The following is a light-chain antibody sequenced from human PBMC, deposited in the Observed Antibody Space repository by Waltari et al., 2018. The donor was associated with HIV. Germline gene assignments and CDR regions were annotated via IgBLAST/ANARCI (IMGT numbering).Light chain of an antibody. V-gene: IGLV3-1*01. J-gene: IGLJ2*01. CDR3: QAWDSSTAV. CDR2: HDS. Sequence: SYELTQPPSASVSPGQTASFTCPGDTLGDNYACWYQQKPGQSPVLVIYHDSKRPSGIPERFSGTNSGNTATLTISGTQAMDEADYYCQAWDSSTAVFGGGTKLTVL. CDR1: TLGDNY.